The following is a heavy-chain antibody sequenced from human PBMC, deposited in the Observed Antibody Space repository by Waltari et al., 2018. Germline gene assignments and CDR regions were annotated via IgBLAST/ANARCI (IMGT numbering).Heavy chain of an antibody. CDR3: ARERFITGKTNAFDI. CDR2: IYISGST. V-gene: IGHV4-4*07. J-gene: IGHJ3*02. CDR1: GGSIRDYY. D-gene: IGHD1-20*01. Sequence: QVQLQESGPGLVKPSETLSLTCTVSGGSIRDYYWSWIRQPAGKGLEWIGRIYISGSTNYNPSLKSRVTVSVDTSKNQFSLKLSSVTAAETAVYYCARERFITGKTNAFDIWGQGTMVTVSS.